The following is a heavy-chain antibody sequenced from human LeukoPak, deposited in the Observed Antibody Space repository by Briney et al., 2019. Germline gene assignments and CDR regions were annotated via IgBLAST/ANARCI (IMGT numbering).Heavy chain of an antibody. D-gene: IGHD3-10*01. J-gene: IGHJ4*02. CDR1: GFSLSAYN. V-gene: IGHV3-48*01. Sequence: GGSLRLSCEGSGFSLSAYNMNWVRQAPGKGLESVSYISSSSATIFYADSVKGRFTISRDNAKNSLYLQMNSLRPEDTAVYYCAKDLTGFDYWGQGTLVTVSS. CDR3: AKDLTGFDY. CDR2: ISSSSATI.